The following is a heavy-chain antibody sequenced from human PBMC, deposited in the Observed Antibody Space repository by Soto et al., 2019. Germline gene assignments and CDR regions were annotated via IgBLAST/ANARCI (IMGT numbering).Heavy chain of an antibody. J-gene: IGHJ4*02. CDR1: GGSFSGYY. D-gene: IGHD2-15*01. V-gene: IGHV4-34*01. CDR2: INHSGST. CDR3: ARARYCSGGSCPWYFDY. Sequence: ETLSLTCAVYGGSFSGYYWSWIRQPPGKGLEWIGEINHSGSTNYNPSLKSRVTISVDTSKNQFSLKLSSVTAADTAVYYCARARYCSGGSCPWYFDYWGQGTLVTVSS.